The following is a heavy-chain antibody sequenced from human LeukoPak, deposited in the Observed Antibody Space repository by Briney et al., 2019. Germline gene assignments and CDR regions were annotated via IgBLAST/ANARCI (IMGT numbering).Heavy chain of an antibody. J-gene: IGHJ6*02. CDR1: GGSFSGYY. Sequence: SETLSLTCAVYGGSFSGYYWSWIRQPPGKGLEWIGEINHSGSTNYNPSLKSRVAISVDTSKNQFSLKLSSVTAADTAVYYCARRVQWLVPLYYYYGMDVWGQGTMVTVSS. CDR3: ARRVQWLVPLYYYYGMDV. V-gene: IGHV4-34*01. CDR2: INHSGST. D-gene: IGHD6-19*01.